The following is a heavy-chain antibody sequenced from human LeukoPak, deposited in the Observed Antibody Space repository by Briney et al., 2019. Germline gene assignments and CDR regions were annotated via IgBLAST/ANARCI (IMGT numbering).Heavy chain of an antibody. CDR1: GFTFSSYS. J-gene: IGHJ6*02. CDR3: ARGDTAWSGIDV. CDR2: ISGSSSTI. Sequence: GGSLRLSCAASGFTFSSYSMNWVRQAPGKGLEWGSYISGSSSTIYYADSVKGRFTISRDNAKNTLYLQMNSLRAEDTAVYYCARGDTAWSGIDVWGQGTTVTVSS. V-gene: IGHV3-48*04. D-gene: IGHD3-16*01.